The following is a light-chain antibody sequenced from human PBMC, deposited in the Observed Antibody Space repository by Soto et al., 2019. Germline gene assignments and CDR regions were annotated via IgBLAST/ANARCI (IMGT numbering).Light chain of an antibody. J-gene: IGKJ2*01. V-gene: IGKV1-9*01. CDR2: GAS. CDR3: QPINSYPYT. Sequence: DIQLTQSPSFLSTSVGDRVTITCRASQDISNYLAWYQQKPGKAPKLLIYGASTLQSGVPSRFSGSGSGTDFTLTISSLQPEDFDTYSCQPINSYPYTFGQGPKVDIK. CDR1: QDISNY.